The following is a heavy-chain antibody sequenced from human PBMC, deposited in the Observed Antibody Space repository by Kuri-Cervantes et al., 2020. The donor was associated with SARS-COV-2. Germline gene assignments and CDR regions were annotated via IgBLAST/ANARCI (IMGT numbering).Heavy chain of an antibody. CDR3: AKDYSALYYYYYMDV. J-gene: IGHJ6*03. CDR1: GFTFSSYA. V-gene: IGHV3-23*01. D-gene: IGHD2-15*01. Sequence: GESLKISCAASGFTFSSYAMSWVRQAPGKGLEWVSAISGSGGSTYYADSVKGRFTISRDNSKNTLYLQMNSLRAEDTAVYYCAKDYSALYYYYYMDVWGKGTTVTVSS. CDR2: ISGSGGST.